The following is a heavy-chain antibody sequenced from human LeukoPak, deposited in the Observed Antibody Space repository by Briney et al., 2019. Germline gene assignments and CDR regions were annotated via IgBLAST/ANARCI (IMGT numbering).Heavy chain of an antibody. D-gene: IGHD3-16*01. CDR1: GFTFGDYA. V-gene: IGHV3-49*04. CDR2: IRSKAYGGTT. J-gene: IGHJ4*02. Sequence: GGSLRLSCTASGFTFGDYAMSGVRQAPGKGLEWVGFIRSKAYGGTTEYAASVKGRFTISRDDSKSIAYLQMNSLKTEDTAVYYCTRAIKDRSGRVIRFDYWGQGTLVTVSS. CDR3: TRAIKDRSGRVIRFDY.